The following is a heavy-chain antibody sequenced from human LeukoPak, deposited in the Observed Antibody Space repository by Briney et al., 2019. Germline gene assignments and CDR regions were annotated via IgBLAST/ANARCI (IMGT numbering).Heavy chain of an antibody. D-gene: IGHD1-7*01. J-gene: IGHJ4*02. CDR3: ALELLRAYYFDY. V-gene: IGHV1-46*03. CDR1: GYTFTSYY. Sequence: VASVNVSCKASGYTFTSYYMHWVRQAPGQGLEWMGIINPSGGSTSYAQKFQGRVTMTRDTSTSTVYMELSSLRSEDTAVYYCALELLRAYYFDYWGQGTLVTVSS. CDR2: INPSGGST.